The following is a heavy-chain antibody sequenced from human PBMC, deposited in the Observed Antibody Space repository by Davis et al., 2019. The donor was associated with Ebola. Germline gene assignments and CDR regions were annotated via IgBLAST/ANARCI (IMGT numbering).Heavy chain of an antibody. V-gene: IGHV3-23*01. CDR1: GFTFSSYA. CDR2: ISGGGANT. CDR3: AKDGEPADGGYDFNWFDP. D-gene: IGHD5-12*01. Sequence: PGGSLRLSCAASGFTFSSYAMTWVRQAPGKGLEWVSVISGGGANTYYADSVKGRFTISRDNSKNTLYLQMNSLRAEDTAVYYCAKDGEPADGGYDFNWFDPWGQGTLVTVSS. J-gene: IGHJ5*02.